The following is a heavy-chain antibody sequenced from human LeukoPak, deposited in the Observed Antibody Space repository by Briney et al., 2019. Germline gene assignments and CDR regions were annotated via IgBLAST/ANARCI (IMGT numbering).Heavy chain of an antibody. Sequence: PSETLSLTCTVSGRSITSYYWSWIRQPPGKGLEWIGYIYYSGSTNYNPSLKSRVTISVDTSKNQFSLKLSSVTAADTAVYYCARLTGIAAAGDYWGQGTLVTVSS. CDR1: GRSITSYY. V-gene: IGHV4-59*08. J-gene: IGHJ4*02. D-gene: IGHD6-13*01. CDR2: IYYSGST. CDR3: ARLTGIAAAGDY.